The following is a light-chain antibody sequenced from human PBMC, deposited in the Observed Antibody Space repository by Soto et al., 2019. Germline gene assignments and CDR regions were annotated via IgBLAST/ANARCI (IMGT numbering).Light chain of an antibody. J-gene: IGLJ1*01. Sequence: QSVLTQPASLSGSPGQSITISCTGTSSDIGFYHYVSWYQQHPGQAPKLIIYDVTNRPTGVSDRFSGSKSGSAAALTISGLQPADEADYFCGSYRDSNIFVFGTGTKVTVL. CDR1: SSDIGFYHY. CDR2: DVT. CDR3: GSYRDSNIFV. V-gene: IGLV2-14*03.